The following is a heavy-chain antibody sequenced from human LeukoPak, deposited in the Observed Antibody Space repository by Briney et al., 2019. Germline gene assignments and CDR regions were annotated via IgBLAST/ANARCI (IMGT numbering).Heavy chain of an antibody. CDR2: INPNSGGT. V-gene: IGHV1-2*02. CDR3: ARVNYDYGDPHFDY. CDR1: GGTFSSYA. D-gene: IGHD4-17*01. Sequence: ASVKVSCKASGGTFSSYAISWVRQAPGQGLEWMGWINPNSGGTNYAQKFQGRVTMTRDTSISTAYMELSRLRSDDTAVYYCARVNYDYGDPHFDYWGQGTLVTVSS. J-gene: IGHJ4*02.